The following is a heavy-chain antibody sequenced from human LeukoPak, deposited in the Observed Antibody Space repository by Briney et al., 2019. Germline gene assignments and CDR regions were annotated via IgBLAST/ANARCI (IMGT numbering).Heavy chain of an antibody. J-gene: IGHJ5*02. CDR2: IYHSGST. CDR1: GYSISSGYY. V-gene: IGHV4-38-2*02. D-gene: IGHD1-26*01. CDR3: ARAVLRGIVGATGFDP. Sequence: SETLSLTCTVSGYSISSGYYWGWIRQPPGKGLEWIGSIYHSGSTYYNPSLKSRVTISVDTSKNQFSLKLSSVTAADTAVYYCARAVLRGIVGATGFDPWGQGTLVTVSS.